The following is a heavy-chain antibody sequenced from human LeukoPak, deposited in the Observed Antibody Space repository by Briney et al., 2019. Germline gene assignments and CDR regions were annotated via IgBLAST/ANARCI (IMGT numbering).Heavy chain of an antibody. Sequence: GGSLRLSCAASGFTFSSYAMSWVRQAPGKGLEWVSAISGSGGSTYYADSVKGRFTISRDNSKNTLYLQMSSLRAEDTAMYYCARRDDYSAYDCWGQGTLVTVSS. CDR1: GFTFSSYA. J-gene: IGHJ4*02. D-gene: IGHD5-24*01. CDR2: ISGSGGST. V-gene: IGHV3-23*01. CDR3: ARRDDYSAYDC.